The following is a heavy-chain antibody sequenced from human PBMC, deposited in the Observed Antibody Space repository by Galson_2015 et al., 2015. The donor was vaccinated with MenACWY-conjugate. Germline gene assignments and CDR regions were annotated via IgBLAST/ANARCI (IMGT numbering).Heavy chain of an antibody. Sequence: SETLSLTCTVSGGSIRNYYWSWIRQPPGKGLEWIGYIYSSGTTNSNPSLKSRVTISVNASKSQFSLRLNSVTAADTAVYYSARHNYNSGSYSYFDYWGQGTPVTVSS. J-gene: IGHJ4*02. V-gene: IGHV4-59*08. CDR1: GGSIRNYY. D-gene: IGHD3-10*01. CDR3: ARHNYNSGSYSYFDY. CDR2: IYSSGTT.